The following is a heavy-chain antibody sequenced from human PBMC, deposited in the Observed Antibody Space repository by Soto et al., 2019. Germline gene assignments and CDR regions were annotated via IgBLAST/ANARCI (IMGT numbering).Heavy chain of an antibody. CDR2: INTDGSST. CDR3: ARELPTTIRGGYYYSYGMDV. Sequence: GSLRLSCAASGFTFSSYWMHWVRQAPGKGLVWVSRINTDGSSTTYADSVKGRFTISRDNAKNTLYLQMNSLRAEDTAVYYCARELPTTIRGGYYYSYGMDVWGQGTTVTVSS. V-gene: IGHV3-74*01. CDR1: GFTFSSYW. D-gene: IGHD2-2*02. J-gene: IGHJ6*02.